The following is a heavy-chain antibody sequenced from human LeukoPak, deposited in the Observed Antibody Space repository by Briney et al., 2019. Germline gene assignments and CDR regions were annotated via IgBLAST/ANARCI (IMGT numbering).Heavy chain of an antibody. CDR3: ARAWGGSGKFDY. Sequence: SETLSLTCVVYGWSFSGYYWSWIRQPPGKGLEWIGEINHSGSTNYNPSLTSGVTISVDTSKNQFSLKLSSVTAADTAVYYCARAWGGSGKFDYWGQGTLVTVSS. D-gene: IGHD3-16*01. V-gene: IGHV4-34*01. CDR1: GWSFSGYY. CDR2: INHSGST. J-gene: IGHJ4*02.